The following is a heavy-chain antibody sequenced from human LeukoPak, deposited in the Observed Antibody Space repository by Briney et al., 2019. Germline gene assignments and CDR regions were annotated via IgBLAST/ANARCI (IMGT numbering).Heavy chain of an antibody. CDR2: ISSSSSYI. CDR3: ARDRYFDSSGYYYDESDAFDI. D-gene: IGHD3-22*01. V-gene: IGHV3-21*04. CDR1: GFTFSSYS. J-gene: IGHJ3*02. Sequence: GGSLRLSCAASGFTFSSYSMNWVRQAPGKGLEWVSSISSSSSYIYYADSVKGRFTISRDNAKNSLYLQMNSLRAEDTALYHCARDRYFDSSGYYYDESDAFDIWGQGTMVTVSS.